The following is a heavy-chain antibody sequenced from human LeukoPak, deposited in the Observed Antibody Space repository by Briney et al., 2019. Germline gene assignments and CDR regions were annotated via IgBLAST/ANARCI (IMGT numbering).Heavy chain of an antibody. CDR1: GGSFSDYY. CDR3: AGREYCSGDTCPPGY. Sequence: SETLSLTCAVYGGSFSDYYWSWIRQPPGKGLECNGEINHSGSTNYNPSLKSRATMSVDTSKSQFSLKLSSVPAADTAVYFCAGREYCSGDTCPPGYWGQGTLVTVSS. CDR2: INHSGST. D-gene: IGHD2-15*01. J-gene: IGHJ4*02. V-gene: IGHV4-34*01.